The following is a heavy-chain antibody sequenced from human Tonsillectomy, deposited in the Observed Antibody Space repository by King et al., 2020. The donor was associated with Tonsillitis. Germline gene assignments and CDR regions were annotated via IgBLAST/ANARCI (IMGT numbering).Heavy chain of an antibody. D-gene: IGHD6-19*01. CDR2: IYPGDSDT. J-gene: IGHJ4*02. V-gene: IGHV5-51*01. CDR1: GYSFTRYW. CDR3: VRYYVAGQTRLFDY. Sequence: VQLVQSGAEVKKPGESLKISCKGSGYSFTRYWIGLVRQMPGQGLEWMGIIYPGDSDTRYSPSFQGLVTISADKSISTAYLQWSSLKASDTAMYYCVRYYVAGQTRLFDYWGQGTLVTVSS.